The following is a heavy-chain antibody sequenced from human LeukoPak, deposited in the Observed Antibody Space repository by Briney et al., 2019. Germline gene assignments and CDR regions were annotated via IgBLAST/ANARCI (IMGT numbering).Heavy chain of an antibody. CDR2: ISSSSTYI. CDR1: GFTFSSYA. CDR3: ARVPNSSNWYYFDY. J-gene: IGHJ4*02. V-gene: IGHV3-21*01. D-gene: IGHD6-13*01. Sequence: GGSLRLSCAASGFTFSSYALNWVRQAPGKGLEWVSSISSSSTYIYYADSVKGRFTISRDAAKNSLYLQMNSLRAEDTAVYYCARVPNSSNWYYFDYWGQGTLVTVSS.